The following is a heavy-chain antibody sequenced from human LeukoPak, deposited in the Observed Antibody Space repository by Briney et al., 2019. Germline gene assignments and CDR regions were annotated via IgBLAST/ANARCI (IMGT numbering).Heavy chain of an antibody. V-gene: IGHV3-23*01. CDR2: VSGSGGFT. CDR1: GFTFSSYW. CDR3: AKDPYSDFWSGYYFFDY. J-gene: IGHJ4*02. D-gene: IGHD3-3*01. Sequence: GGSLRLSCAAAGFTFSSYWMRWVRQAPGKWLEWVSGVSGSGGFTYYADSVKGRFTIARDNSKNTLYMQMSSLRAEDTALYYCAKDPYSDFWSGYYFFDYWGQGTLATVSS.